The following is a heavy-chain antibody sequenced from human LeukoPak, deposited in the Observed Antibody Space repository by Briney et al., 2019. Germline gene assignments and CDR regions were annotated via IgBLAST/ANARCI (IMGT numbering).Heavy chain of an antibody. J-gene: IGHJ4*02. CDR1: GGSISSGSYY. Sequence: SETLSLTCTVSGGSISSGSYYWSWIRQPAGKGLEWIGRIYTSGSTNYNPSLKSRVTISVDTSKNQFSLKLSSVTAADTAVYYCARAQHIAAAAFDYWGQGTLVTVPS. V-gene: IGHV4-61*02. D-gene: IGHD6-13*01. CDR2: IYTSGST. CDR3: ARAQHIAAAAFDY.